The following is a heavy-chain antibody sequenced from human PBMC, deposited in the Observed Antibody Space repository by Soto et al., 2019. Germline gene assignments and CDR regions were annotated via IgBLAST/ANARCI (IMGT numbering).Heavy chain of an antibody. CDR1: GFTFSSYG. CDR2: IWYDGSNK. Sequence: GGSLRLSCAASGFTFSSYGMHWVRQAPGKGLEWVAVIWYDGSNKYYADSVKGRFTISRDNSKNTLYLQMNSLRAEDTAVYYCARDGGYSSGWYQFDYWGQGTLVTVSS. V-gene: IGHV3-33*01. CDR3: ARDGGYSSGWYQFDY. J-gene: IGHJ4*02. D-gene: IGHD6-19*01.